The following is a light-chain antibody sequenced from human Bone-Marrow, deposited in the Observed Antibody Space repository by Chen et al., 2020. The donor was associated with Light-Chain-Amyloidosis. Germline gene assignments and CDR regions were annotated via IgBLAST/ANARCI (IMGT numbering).Light chain of an antibody. V-gene: IGLV2-14*01. J-gene: IGLJ1*01. CDR2: ELT. CDR1: SSDVGGDNH. CDR3: SSYTITNTRV. Sequence: QSALTQPASVSGSPGQSITISCTGTSSDVGGDNHVSWYQQHPDKAPKLMIYELTNRPSWVPDRFSGSKSDNAASLTSSGLQTEDEADYFCSSYTITNTRVFGSGTRITV.